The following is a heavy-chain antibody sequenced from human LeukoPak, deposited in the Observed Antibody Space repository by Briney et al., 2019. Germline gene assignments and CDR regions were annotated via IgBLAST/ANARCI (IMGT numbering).Heavy chain of an antibody. V-gene: IGHV4-30-4*01. Sequence: PSETLSLTCTVSGGSISSGDYYWTWIRQPPGKGLEWIGYIYYSGSTYCIPSLKSRLIISVDTSKNQFSLKLSSVTAADTAAYYCARGLGSSWYGDWGQGTLVTVSS. D-gene: IGHD6-13*01. CDR2: IYYSGST. CDR3: ARGLGSSWYGD. J-gene: IGHJ4*02. CDR1: GGSISSGDYY.